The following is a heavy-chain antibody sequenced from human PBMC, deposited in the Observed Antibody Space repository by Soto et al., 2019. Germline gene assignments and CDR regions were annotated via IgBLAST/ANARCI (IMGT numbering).Heavy chain of an antibody. Sequence: QVQLVQSGAEVKKPGASVKVSCKASGYTFTGYYMHWVRQAPGQGLEWMGWINPNSGGTNYAQKFQGWVTMTRDTSISTAYMELSRLRSEETAVYYCARAHCGGDCYSGVDYWGQGTLVTVSS. CDR3: ARAHCGGDCYSGVDY. V-gene: IGHV1-2*04. J-gene: IGHJ4*02. D-gene: IGHD2-21*02. CDR2: INPNSGGT. CDR1: GYTFTGYY.